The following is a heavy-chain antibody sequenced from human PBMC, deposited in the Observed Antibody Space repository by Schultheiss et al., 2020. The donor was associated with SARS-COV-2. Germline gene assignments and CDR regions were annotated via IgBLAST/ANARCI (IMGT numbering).Heavy chain of an antibody. CDR3: ARAGGATVTTSESGFDY. CDR2: ISSSGSNI. D-gene: IGHD4-11*01. CDR1: GFTFSSYS. J-gene: IGHJ4*02. Sequence: GGSLRLSCAASGFTFSSYSMNWVRQAPGKGLEWVSYISSSGSNIYYADSVKGRFTISRDNSKNTLYLQMNSLRAEDTAVYYCARAGGATVTTSESGFDYWGQGTLVTVSS. V-gene: IGHV3-48*01.